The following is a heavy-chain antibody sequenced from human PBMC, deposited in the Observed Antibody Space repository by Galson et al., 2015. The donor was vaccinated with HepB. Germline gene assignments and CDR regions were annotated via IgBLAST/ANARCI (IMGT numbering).Heavy chain of an antibody. CDR3: ARAMMILRFPLDV. V-gene: IGHV3-11*06. CDR1: GFAISEYF. CDR2: ISTSSSST. J-gene: IGHJ6*02. Sequence: SLRLSCAASGFAISEYFMSWVRQAPGKGLEWISYISTSSSSTNYADSVKGRFTISRDNAKNSLYLQMNSLRAEDTAIYYCARAMMILRFPLDVWGQGTTVAVSS. D-gene: IGHD3-3*01.